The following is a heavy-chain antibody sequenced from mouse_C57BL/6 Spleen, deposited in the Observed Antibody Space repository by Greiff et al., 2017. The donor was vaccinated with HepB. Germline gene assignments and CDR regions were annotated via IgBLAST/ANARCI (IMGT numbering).Heavy chain of an antibody. Sequence: QVQLQQPGAELVRPGSSVKLSCKASGYTFTSYWMHWVKQRPIQGLEWIGNIDPSDSETHYNQKFKDKATLTVDKSSSTAYMQLSSLTSEDSAVYYCARRGNSRYYYAMDYWGQGTSVTVSS. J-gene: IGHJ4*01. D-gene: IGHD2-1*01. CDR2: IDPSDSET. V-gene: IGHV1-52*01. CDR1: GYTFTSYW. CDR3: ARRGNSRYYYAMDY.